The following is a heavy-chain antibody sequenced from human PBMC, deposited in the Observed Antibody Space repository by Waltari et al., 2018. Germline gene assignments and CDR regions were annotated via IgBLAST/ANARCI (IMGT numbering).Heavy chain of an antibody. CDR2: ISYDGSNK. Sequence: QVQLVQSGGGVVQPGRSLRLPRAASGFTFSSHAMHWVRQAPGKGLEWVAVISYDGSNKYYADSVKGRFTISRDNSKSTLFLQMSSLRADDTAVYYCARDLMAVGAITREGVDDWGQGSLVTVSS. V-gene: IGHV3-30-3*01. J-gene: IGHJ4*02. D-gene: IGHD6-19*01. CDR1: GFTFSSHA. CDR3: ARDLMAVGAITREGVDD.